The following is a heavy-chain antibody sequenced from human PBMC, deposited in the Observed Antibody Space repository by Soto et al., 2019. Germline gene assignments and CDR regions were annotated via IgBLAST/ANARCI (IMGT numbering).Heavy chain of an antibody. CDR2: IWYDGSNK. D-gene: IGHD3-10*01. CDR1: GFTFSTYA. J-gene: IGHJ6*02. V-gene: IGHV3-33*01. Sequence: HPGGSLRLSCAASGFTFSTYAMQWVRQAPGKGLEWVAVIWYDGSNKYYGDSVKGRFTISRDNSKNTLYLQMNSLRLEDTAIYYCARDKGMGYYYYYGMDVWGQGTTVTVSS. CDR3: ARDKGMGYYYYYGMDV.